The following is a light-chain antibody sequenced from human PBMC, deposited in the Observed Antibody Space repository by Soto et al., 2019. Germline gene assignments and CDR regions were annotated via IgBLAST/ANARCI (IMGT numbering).Light chain of an antibody. CDR2: KNN. V-gene: IGLV1-47*01. J-gene: IGLJ1*01. CDR3: AAWADSLSGYL. CDR1: GSNIGSNY. Sequence: QSVLTQPPSASGTPGQKVSISCSGSGSNIGSNYVYWYQQLPGTAPKLLIYKNNQRPSGVPDRFSGSKSDTSASLAISGLRSEDEADYYCAAWADSLSGYLFGTGTKLTVL.